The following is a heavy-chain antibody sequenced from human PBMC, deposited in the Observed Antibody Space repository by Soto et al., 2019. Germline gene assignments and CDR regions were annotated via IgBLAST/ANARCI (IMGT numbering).Heavy chain of an antibody. V-gene: IGHV5-51*01. CDR2: IYPGDSDT. CDR3: ARPIYDSGSYLY. J-gene: IGHJ4*01. D-gene: IGHD3-10*01. CDR1: GYSFTSNW. Sequence: GESLKVSCKASGYSFTSNWIGWGRQMPGKGMEWMGIIYPGDSDTRYRPCFQGQVTISVDKSISTAYLQWSSLKASDTAMYYCARPIYDSGSYLYWGQGTLVTVSS.